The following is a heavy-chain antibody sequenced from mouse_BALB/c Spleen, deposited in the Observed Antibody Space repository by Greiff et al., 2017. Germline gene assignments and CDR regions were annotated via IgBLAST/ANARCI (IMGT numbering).Heavy chain of an antibody. CDR3: SRSYENYGDMDY. V-gene: IGHV1-55*01. Sequence: QVQLQQPGAELVKPGTSVKLSCKASGYNFTSYWINWVKLRPGQGLEWIGDIYPGSGSTNYNEKFKSKATLTVDTSSSTAYMQLSSLASEDSALYYCSRSYENYGDMDYWGQGTSVTVSS. J-gene: IGHJ4*01. D-gene: IGHD2-1*01. CDR2: IYPGSGST. CDR1: GYNFTSYW.